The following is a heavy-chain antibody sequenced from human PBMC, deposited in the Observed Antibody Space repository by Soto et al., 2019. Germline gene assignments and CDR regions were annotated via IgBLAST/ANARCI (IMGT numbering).Heavy chain of an antibody. V-gene: IGHV1-69*01. CDR3: ARGGGRWELPDEQFDP. Sequence: QVQLVQSGAEVKKPGSSVKVSCKASGGTFSSYAISWVRQAPGQGLEWMGGIIPIFGTANYAQKFQGRVTSTADESTSTGYMELSSLRSEDTAVYYCARGGGRWELPDEQFDPWGQGTLVTVSS. CDR2: IIPIFGTA. CDR1: GGTFSSYA. D-gene: IGHD2-15*01. J-gene: IGHJ5*02.